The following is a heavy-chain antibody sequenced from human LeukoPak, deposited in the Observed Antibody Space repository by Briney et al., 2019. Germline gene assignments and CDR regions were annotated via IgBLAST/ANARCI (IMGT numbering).Heavy chain of an antibody. CDR1: GFTFGSHA. CDR3: GKTTVGYSSGQKPAWPVDY. Sequence: GGSLRLSCEASGFTFGSHAMYWVRQAPGKGLEWVAGIFGSGGSPHYADPVKGRFTISRDNSRNTVYLQINPLRAEDTAVYYCGKTTVGYSSGQKPAWPVDYWGQGTLVTVSS. D-gene: IGHD5-18*01. CDR2: IFGSGGSP. J-gene: IGHJ4*02. V-gene: IGHV3-23*01.